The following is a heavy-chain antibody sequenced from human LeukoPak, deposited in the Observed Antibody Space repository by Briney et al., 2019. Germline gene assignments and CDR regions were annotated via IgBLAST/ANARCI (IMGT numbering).Heavy chain of an antibody. Sequence: ASVKVSCKASGYTFTSYDINWVRQATGQGLEWMGWMNPNSDNTGYAQKFQGRVTMTRNTSISTAYMELSSLRSEDTAVYYRARSGGGYSGYPGHYYYYYGMDVWGQGTTVTVSS. CDR2: MNPNSDNT. CDR1: GYTFTSYD. J-gene: IGHJ6*02. D-gene: IGHD5-12*01. V-gene: IGHV1-8*01. CDR3: ARSGGGYSGYPGHYYYYYGMDV.